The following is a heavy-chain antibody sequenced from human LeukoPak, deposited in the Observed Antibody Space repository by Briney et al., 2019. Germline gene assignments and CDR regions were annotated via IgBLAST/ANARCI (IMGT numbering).Heavy chain of an antibody. CDR3: ARRGSSWYWYYYYMDV. V-gene: IGHV4-34*01. CDR1: GGSISSYY. D-gene: IGHD6-13*01. J-gene: IGHJ6*03. Sequence: SETLSLTCTVSGGSISSYYWSWIRQPPGKGLEWIGEINHSGSTNYNPSLKSRVTISVDTSKNQFSLKLSSVTAADTAVYYCARRGSSWYWYYYYMDVWGKGTTVTISS. CDR2: INHSGST.